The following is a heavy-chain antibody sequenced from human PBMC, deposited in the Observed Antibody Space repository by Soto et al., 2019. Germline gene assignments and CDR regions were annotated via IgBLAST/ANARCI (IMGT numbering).Heavy chain of an antibody. CDR1: GGTFSSYA. D-gene: IGHD2-2*01. CDR3: ARQKYCSSNSCYYYYGMDV. CDR2: IIPIFGTA. J-gene: IGHJ6*02. V-gene: IGHV1-69*13. Sequence: SVKVSCKASGGTFSSYAISWVRQAPGQGLEWMGGIIPIFGTANYAQKFQGRVTITADESTSTAYMELSSLRSEDTAVYYCARQKYCSSNSCYYYYGMDVWGQGTTVTVSS.